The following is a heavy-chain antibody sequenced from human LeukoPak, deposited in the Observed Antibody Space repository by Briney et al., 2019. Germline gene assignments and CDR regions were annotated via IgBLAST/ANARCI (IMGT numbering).Heavy chain of an antibody. Sequence: SETLSLTCTVSGTSISSHYWNWIRQPPGKGLEWIGYIYYSGSTHYSPSLKRRVTISLDTSKNQFSLKLSSVTAADTAVYYCARGNLAAPDYYYYYMDVWGKGTTVTVSS. D-gene: IGHD6-6*01. CDR3: ARGNLAAPDYYYYYMDV. V-gene: IGHV4-59*11. CDR2: IYYSGST. CDR1: GTSISSHY. J-gene: IGHJ6*03.